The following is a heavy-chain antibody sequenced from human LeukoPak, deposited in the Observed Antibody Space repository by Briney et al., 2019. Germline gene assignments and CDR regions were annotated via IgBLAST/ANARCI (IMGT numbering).Heavy chain of an antibody. CDR1: GGSISTYY. CDR2: IYYSGTT. J-gene: IGHJ6*03. V-gene: IGHV4-59*01. CDR3: ARTSQGFDYYYYIDV. Sequence: KPSETLSLTCTVSGGSISTYYWTWIRQSPGKGLEWIGYIYYSGTTNYNPSLKSRVTISVDTSKNQFSLKVTSVTAADTAVYYCARTSQGFDYYYYIDVWGKGTTVTVSS.